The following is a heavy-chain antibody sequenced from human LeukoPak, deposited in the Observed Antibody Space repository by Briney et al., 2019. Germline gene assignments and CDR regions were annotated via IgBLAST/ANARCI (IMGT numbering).Heavy chain of an antibody. D-gene: IGHD1-1*01. Sequence: GGSLRLSCAASGFTFSSYSMNWVRQAPGKGLEWVSYISSSSSTIYYADSVKGRFTISRDNAKNSLYLQMNSLRDEDTAVYYCARNGWGTGTREWYFDYWGQGTLVTVSS. V-gene: IGHV3-48*02. J-gene: IGHJ4*02. CDR2: ISSSSSTI. CDR1: GFTFSSYS. CDR3: ARNGWGTGTREWYFDY.